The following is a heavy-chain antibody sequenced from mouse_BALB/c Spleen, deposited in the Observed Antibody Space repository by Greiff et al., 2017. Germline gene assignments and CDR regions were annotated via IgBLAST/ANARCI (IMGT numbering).Heavy chain of an antibody. CDR1: GYSITSDYA. D-gene: IGHD2-3*01. CDR2: ISYSGST. J-gene: IGHJ3*01. V-gene: IGHV3-2*02. CDR3: ARRDGYYAWFAY. Sequence: EVKLVESGPGLVKPSQSLSLTCTVTGYSITSDYAWNWIRQFPGNKLEWMGYISYSGSTSYNPSLKSRISITRDTSKNQFFLQLNSVTTEDTATYYCARRDGYYAWFAYWGQGTLVTVSA.